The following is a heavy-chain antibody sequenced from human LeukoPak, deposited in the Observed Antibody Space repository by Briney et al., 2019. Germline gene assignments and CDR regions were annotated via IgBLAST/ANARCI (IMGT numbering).Heavy chain of an antibody. J-gene: IGHJ4*02. CDR3: ARDREQAYLHY. V-gene: IGHV1-18*01. D-gene: IGHD1/OR15-1a*01. Sequence: ASVKVSCKASGYSFSNYGLSWVRQARGQGLEWMGWISAYNGNTNYAQKFQGRVTLTTDTPTSTAYMELRSLRSDDTAVYYCARDREQAYLHYWGQGTLVTVSS. CDR1: GYSFSNYG. CDR2: ISAYNGNT.